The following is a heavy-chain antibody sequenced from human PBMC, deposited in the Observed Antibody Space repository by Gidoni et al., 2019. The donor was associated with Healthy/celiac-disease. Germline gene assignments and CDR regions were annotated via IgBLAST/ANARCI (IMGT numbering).Heavy chain of an antibody. CDR3: ARAGEGLGSSGVDAFDI. CDR1: GGTFSSSA. CDR2: IIPIFGTA. J-gene: IGHJ3*02. Sequence: QVQLVQSGAEVKKPGSAVKVSCKASGGTFSSSAISWVRQAPGQGLEWRGGIIPIFGTANYAQKFQGRVTMTADKSTSTAYMGLSSLRSEDTAVYYCARAGEGLGSSGVDAFDIWGQGTMVTVSS. V-gene: IGHV1-69*06. D-gene: IGHD3-22*01.